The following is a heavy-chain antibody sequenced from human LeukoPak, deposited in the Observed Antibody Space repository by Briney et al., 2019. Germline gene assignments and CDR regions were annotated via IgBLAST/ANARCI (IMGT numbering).Heavy chain of an antibody. J-gene: IGHJ4*02. D-gene: IGHD6-19*01. Sequence: ASVKVSCKTSGYTFATYSINWVRQAPGQGLEWMGWISGYSGSTNYAQKLQGRVTMTTDTSTTAAYMELRSLKSDDTAVYYCARGHSSGRDYYFDTWGQGTLVTVSS. CDR3: ARGHSSGRDYYFDT. CDR2: ISGYSGST. CDR1: GYTFATYS. V-gene: IGHV1-18*01.